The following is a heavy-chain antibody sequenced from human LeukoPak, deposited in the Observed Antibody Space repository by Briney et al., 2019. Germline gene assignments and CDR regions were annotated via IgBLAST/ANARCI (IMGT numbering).Heavy chain of an antibody. CDR3: ARDGPNGSGSYYNINWFDP. V-gene: IGHV1-2*02. D-gene: IGHD3-10*01. CDR2: INPNSGGT. CDR1: GYTFTGYY. J-gene: IGHJ5*02. Sequence: ASVKVSCKASGYTFTGYYMHWVRQAPGQGLEWMGWINPNSGGTNYAQKFQGRVTMTRDTSISTAYMELSRLRSDDTAVYYCARDGPNGSGSYYNINWFDPWGQGTLVTVSS.